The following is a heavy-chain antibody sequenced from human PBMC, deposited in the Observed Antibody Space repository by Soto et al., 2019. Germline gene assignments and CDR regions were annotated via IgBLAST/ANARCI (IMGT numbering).Heavy chain of an antibody. J-gene: IGHJ5*02. V-gene: IGHV4-34*01. Sequence: PSETLSLTCAVYGGFLSESYWTWIRQPAGKGLEWIGEINHVGGTNYNPSLKSRVTMSVDTYQNQFSLRLISVTAADTAMYFCVRIRYQLPSSVLWLDPWGQGTPVTSPQ. CDR1: GGFLSESY. D-gene: IGHD3-16*01. CDR3: VRIRYQLPSSVLWLDP. CDR2: INHVGGT.